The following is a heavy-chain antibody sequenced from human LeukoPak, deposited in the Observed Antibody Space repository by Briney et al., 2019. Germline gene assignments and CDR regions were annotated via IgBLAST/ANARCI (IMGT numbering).Heavy chain of an antibody. D-gene: IGHD5-12*01. Sequence: PGRSLRLYCAASGFTFSSYGMHWGRQAPGKGLEWVAVISYDGSNKYYADSVKGRFTISRDNSKNTLYLQMNSLRAEDTAVYYCAKDFSGYDYNLYAFDIWGQGTMVTVSS. V-gene: IGHV3-30*18. CDR3: AKDFSGYDYNLYAFDI. CDR2: ISYDGSNK. J-gene: IGHJ3*02. CDR1: GFTFSSYG.